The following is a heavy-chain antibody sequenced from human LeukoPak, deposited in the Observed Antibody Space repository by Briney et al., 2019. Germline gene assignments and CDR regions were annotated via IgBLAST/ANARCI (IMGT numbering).Heavy chain of an antibody. CDR3: AGYCSSTSCYPGWFDP. Sequence: SETLSLTCTVSGGSISSSSYYWGWIRQPPGKGLGWSVSIYYSGSTYYNPSLKSGVTISVDTSKNQFSRKLSSVTAADTAVYYCAGYCSSTSCYPGWFDPWGQGTLVIGSA. V-gene: IGHV4-39*01. J-gene: IGHJ5*02. CDR1: GGSISSSSYY. CDR2: IYYSGST. D-gene: IGHD2-2*01.